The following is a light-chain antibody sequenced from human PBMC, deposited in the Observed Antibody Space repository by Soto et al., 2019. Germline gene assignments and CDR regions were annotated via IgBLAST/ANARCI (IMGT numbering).Light chain of an antibody. J-gene: IGKJ1*01. Sequence: DIQMTQSPSTLSASVGDRVTITCRASQTISSWLAWYQQKPGKAPKLLIYKASTLKSGVPSRFSGSRSGTEFTLTISGLQPDDFATYYCQQYNPYSPWTFGQGTKVDI. V-gene: IGKV1-5*03. CDR2: KAS. CDR3: QQYNPYSPWT. CDR1: QTISSW.